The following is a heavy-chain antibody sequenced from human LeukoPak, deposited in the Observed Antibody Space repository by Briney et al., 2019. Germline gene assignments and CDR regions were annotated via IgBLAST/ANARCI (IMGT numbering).Heavy chain of an antibody. CDR2: TSSSGNT. V-gene: IGHV4-30-4*01. CDR1: GDSINSGDYY. CDR3: ARRPYWFFDL. J-gene: IGHJ2*01. Sequence: SQTLSLTCTVSGDSINSGDYYWSWVRQPPGKGLEWIGYTSSSGNTDYNQSLKSRLTISVDTSKKQFSLNLSSVTAADTAVYFCARRPYWFFDLWGRGTLVTVSS.